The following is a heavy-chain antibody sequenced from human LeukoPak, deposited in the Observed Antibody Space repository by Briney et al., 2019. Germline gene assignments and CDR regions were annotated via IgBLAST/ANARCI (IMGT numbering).Heavy chain of an antibody. CDR1: GFTFSSYG. J-gene: IGHJ4*02. CDR2: IWYDGSNK. Sequence: PGRSLRLSCAASGFTFSSYGMHWVRQAPGKGLEWVAVIWYDGSNKYYADSVKGRFTISRDNSKNTLYLQMNSLRAEDTAVYYCAKGGTGGSSWYHGGVFDYWGQGTLVTVSS. V-gene: IGHV3-33*06. D-gene: IGHD6-13*01. CDR3: AKGGTGGSSWYHGGVFDY.